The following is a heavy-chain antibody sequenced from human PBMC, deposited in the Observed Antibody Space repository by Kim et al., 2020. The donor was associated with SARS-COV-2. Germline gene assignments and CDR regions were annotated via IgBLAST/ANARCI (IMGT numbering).Heavy chain of an antibody. J-gene: IGHJ5*02. CDR3: ARDWSAYGDANWFDP. CDR2: IYYSGST. V-gene: IGHV4-59*13. CDR1: GGSINNYY. D-gene: IGHD4-17*01. Sequence: SETLSLTCTVSGGSINNYYRSWIRQPPGKGLEWIGYIYYSGSTNYNPSLKSRVTISVDTSKNQFSLKLSSVTAADTAVYYCARDWSAYGDANWFDPWGQGTLVTVST.